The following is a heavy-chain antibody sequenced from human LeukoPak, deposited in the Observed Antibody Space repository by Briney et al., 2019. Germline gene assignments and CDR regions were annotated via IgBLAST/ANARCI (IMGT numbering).Heavy chain of an antibody. Sequence: PGGSLRLSCAASGFTFSDYYMSWIRQAPGKGLEWVSYISSSGSTIYYADSVKGRFTISRDNAKNSLYLQMNSLRAEDTAVYYCAREFRVAGTLCYFDYWGQGTLVTVSS. CDR3: AREFRVAGTLCYFDY. V-gene: IGHV3-11*01. J-gene: IGHJ4*02. CDR2: ISSSGSTI. CDR1: GFTFSDYY. D-gene: IGHD6-19*01.